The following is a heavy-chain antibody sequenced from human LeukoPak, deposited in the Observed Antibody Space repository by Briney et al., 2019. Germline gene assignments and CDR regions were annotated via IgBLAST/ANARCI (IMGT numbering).Heavy chain of an antibody. Sequence: SETLSLTCTVSGGSISSGGYYWSWIRQHPGKGLEWIGYIYYSGSTYYNPSLKSRVTISVDTSKNQFSLKLSSVTAADTAVYYCARDRDRNWFDPWGQGTLITVSS. CDR3: ARDRDRNWFDP. CDR1: GGSISSGGYY. D-gene: IGHD3-10*01. CDR2: IYYSGST. V-gene: IGHV4-31*03. J-gene: IGHJ5*02.